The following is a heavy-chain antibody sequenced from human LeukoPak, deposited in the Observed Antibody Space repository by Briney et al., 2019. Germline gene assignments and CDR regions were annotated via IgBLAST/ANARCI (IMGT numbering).Heavy chain of an antibody. Sequence: MPSETLSLTCSVSGGSISSSSYYCRWIRQPPGKGLEWIGSIYYSGSTYYNPSLKSRVTISIDTSKNQFSLKVSSVTAADTAVYYCARHFGAAAGTFDYWGQGTLVTVSS. CDR2: IYYSGST. J-gene: IGHJ4*02. CDR1: GGSISSSSYY. D-gene: IGHD6-13*01. CDR3: ARHFGAAAGTFDY. V-gene: IGHV4-39*01.